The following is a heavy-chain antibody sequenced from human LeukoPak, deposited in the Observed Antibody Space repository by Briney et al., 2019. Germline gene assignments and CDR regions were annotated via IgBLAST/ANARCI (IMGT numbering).Heavy chain of an antibody. Sequence: ASVKVSCKTSGYTFTSYDINWVRQAAGQGLEWMGWINPNSGRTGYAQKFQGRVTMTADTSIRTAYMELRSLRFDDTAVYYCARGRSGLAAAGTYDYWGQGTLITVSS. V-gene: IGHV1-8*01. CDR2: INPNSGRT. J-gene: IGHJ4*02. CDR1: GYTFTSYD. CDR3: ARGRSGLAAAGTYDY. D-gene: IGHD6-13*01.